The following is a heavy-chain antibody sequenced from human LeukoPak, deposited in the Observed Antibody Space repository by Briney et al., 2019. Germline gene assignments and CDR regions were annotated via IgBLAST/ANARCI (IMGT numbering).Heavy chain of an antibody. Sequence: GGSLRLSCAASGFTFSNFGFHWVRQPPGKGLEWVPLLWYDGANKNYADSVKGRFTISRDNSKNTVYLQMTSLRAEDTALYYCARDPSGSWNDVGTFDSWGQGTLVSVSS. D-gene: IGHD1-1*01. CDR2: LWYDGANK. CDR3: ARDPSGSWNDVGTFDS. CDR1: GFTFSNFG. J-gene: IGHJ4*02. V-gene: IGHV3-33*01.